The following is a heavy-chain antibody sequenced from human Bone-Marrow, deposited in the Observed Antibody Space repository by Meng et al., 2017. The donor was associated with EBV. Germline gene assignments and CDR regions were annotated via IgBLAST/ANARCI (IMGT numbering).Heavy chain of an antibody. CDR1: GISTYW. CDR2: INDDGSVI. Sequence: ESGGGLVQPGGSLRLSCVGSGISTYWMHWVRQVPGKGLVWVSRINDDGSVINYSDSVKGRFTISRDNAKNTVSLQMNSLRAEDTAVYYCAKDCFGARDYWGQGTLVTVSS. D-gene: IGHD1-26*01. V-gene: IGHV3-74*01. CDR3: AKDCFGARDY. J-gene: IGHJ4*02.